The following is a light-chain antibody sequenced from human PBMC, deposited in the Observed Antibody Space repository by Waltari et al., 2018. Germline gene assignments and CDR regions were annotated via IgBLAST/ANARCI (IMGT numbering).Light chain of an antibody. CDR2: DAS. CDR3: QQRSNWPPVSLT. Sequence: EIVLTQSPATPSLSPGERATLSCRASQSVSSYLAWYHQKPGQAPRLLIYDASNRATGIPARFSGSGSGTDFTLTISSLEPEDFAVYYCQQRSNWPPVSLTFGGGTKVEIK. V-gene: IGKV3-11*01. CDR1: QSVSSY. J-gene: IGKJ4*01.